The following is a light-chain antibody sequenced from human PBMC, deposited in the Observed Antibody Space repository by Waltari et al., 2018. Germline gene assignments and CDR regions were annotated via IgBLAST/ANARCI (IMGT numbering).Light chain of an antibody. J-gene: IGKJ4*01. CDR3: QQRSSWPT. Sequence: EIVLTQSPATLPLSPGERATLSCRASQSVSSHLAWYQQKLGQAPRLLIYDASNRATGIPARFSGSGSGTDFTLTISSLEVDDFAVYYCQQRSSWPTFGGGTKVEIK. CDR2: DAS. V-gene: IGKV3-11*01. CDR1: QSVSSH.